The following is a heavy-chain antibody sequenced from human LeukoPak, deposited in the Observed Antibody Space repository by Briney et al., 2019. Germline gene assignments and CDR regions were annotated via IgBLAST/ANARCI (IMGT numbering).Heavy chain of an antibody. D-gene: IGHD3-3*01. V-gene: IGHV3-48*01. J-gene: IGHJ3*02. CDR1: GFTFSSYS. Sequence: GGSLRLSCAASGFTFSSYSMNWVRQAPGKGLEWVSYISSSSTIYYADSVKGRFTISRDNAKNSLYLQMNSLRAEDTAVYYCASFGVVTPGGYDAFDIWGQGTMVTVSS. CDR3: ASFGVVTPGGYDAFDI. CDR2: ISSSSTI.